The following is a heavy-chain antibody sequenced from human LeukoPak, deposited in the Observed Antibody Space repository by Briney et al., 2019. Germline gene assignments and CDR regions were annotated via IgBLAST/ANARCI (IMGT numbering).Heavy chain of an antibody. V-gene: IGHV4-59*12. J-gene: IGHJ4*02. CDR1: GGSISSYY. Sequence: SETLSLTCIVSGGSISSYYWSWIRQPPGKGLEWIGYIYSSGSTNSNPSLRSRVTMSVDTSKNQFSLKLSSVTAADTAVYYCARGGTYSYASFDYWGQGTLVTVSS. CDR3: ARGGTYSYASFDY. D-gene: IGHD5-18*01. CDR2: IYSSGST.